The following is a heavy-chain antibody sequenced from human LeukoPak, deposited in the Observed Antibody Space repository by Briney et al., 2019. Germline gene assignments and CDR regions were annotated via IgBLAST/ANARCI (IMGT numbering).Heavy chain of an antibody. V-gene: IGHV1-18*01. CDR3: ARDLVGYYYDSSGYSPFQH. D-gene: IGHD3-22*01. J-gene: IGHJ1*01. Sequence: GASVKVSCKSSGYTLTSYGIIWVRQAPGQGLEWMGWISAYNGNTNYAQKLQGRVTMTTDTSTSTAYMELRSLRSDDTAVYYCARDLVGYYYDSSGYSPFQHWGQGTLVTVSS. CDR2: ISAYNGNT. CDR1: GYTLTSYG.